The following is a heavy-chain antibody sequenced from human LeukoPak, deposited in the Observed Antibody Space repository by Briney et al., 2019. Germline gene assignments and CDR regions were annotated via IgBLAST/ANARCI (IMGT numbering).Heavy chain of an antibody. CDR3: AITPYYDILTGPNWFDP. J-gene: IGHJ5*02. CDR1: AGSLSSNY. Sequence: KPSESLSLTCTVAAGSLSSNYCRWIRQPAGKVLEWVGRIYTSGSPDYNPSLKSRVTMSVAPSKNQLSLKLSCVTAAARAFFSCAITPYYDILTGPNWFDPWGQGTLVTVSS. CDR2: IYTSGSP. D-gene: IGHD3-9*01. V-gene: IGHV4-4*07.